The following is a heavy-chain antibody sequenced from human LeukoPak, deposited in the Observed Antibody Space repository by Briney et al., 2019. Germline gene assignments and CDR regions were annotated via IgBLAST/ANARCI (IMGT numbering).Heavy chain of an antibody. CDR1: GFTVSSNY. D-gene: IGHD5-18*01. CDR3: AREVSDTDAFDI. Sequence: GGSLRLSCAASGFTVSSNYMSWVRQAPGKGLEWVSVIYSGGSTYYADSVKGRFTISRDNSKNTLYLQMNSLRAEDTAVYYCAREVSDTDAFDIWGQGTMVTVSS. CDR2: IYSGGST. J-gene: IGHJ3*02. V-gene: IGHV3-53*01.